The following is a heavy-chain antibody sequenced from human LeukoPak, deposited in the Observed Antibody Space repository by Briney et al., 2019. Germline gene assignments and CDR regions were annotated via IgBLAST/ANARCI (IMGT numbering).Heavy chain of an antibody. CDR3: ARGRGMGFLEWLLLDS. J-gene: IGHJ4*02. Sequence: ASVKVSCKASGYTFTDSYMHWVRQAPGHGLEWMGWINLYTGGTDYAHKFQGRVTMTRDTSISTAYMELSRLRSDDTAIFYCARGRGMGFLEWLLLDSWGQGALVTVSS. D-gene: IGHD3-3*01. V-gene: IGHV1-2*02. CDR1: GYTFTDSY. CDR2: INLYTGGT.